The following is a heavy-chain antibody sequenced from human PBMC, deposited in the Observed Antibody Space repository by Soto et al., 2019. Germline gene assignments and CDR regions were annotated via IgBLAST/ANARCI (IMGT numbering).Heavy chain of an antibody. CDR2: IIPAFDAT. V-gene: IGHV1-69*06. Sequence: QVQLVQSGAELRRPGSSVKVSCTASGGTFSTYDISWVRQAPGQGLEWMGGIIPAFDATKFAQKFQGRLTITADKSTGRVYMELSSLSSEDTAVYYCARVRSSSWYNGTFFFGSWGQGTLVTVSS. J-gene: IGHJ5*02. D-gene: IGHD2-2*01. CDR1: GGTFSTYD. CDR3: ARVRSSSWYNGTFFFGS.